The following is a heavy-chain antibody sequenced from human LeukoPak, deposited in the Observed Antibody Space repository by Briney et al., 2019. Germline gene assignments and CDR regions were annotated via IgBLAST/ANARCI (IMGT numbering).Heavy chain of an antibody. V-gene: IGHV4-59*12. J-gene: IGHJ5*02. Sequence: SETLFLTCTVSGDSINSDYWNWIRQPPGKGLEWIGFVYYSGSTNYNPSLKSRVTISVDASRNHFSLKLSSVTAADTAVYYCARDHFAGVTLPWGQGTLVTVSS. CDR3: ARDHFAGVTLP. CDR1: GDSINSDY. CDR2: VYYSGST. D-gene: IGHD3-3*01.